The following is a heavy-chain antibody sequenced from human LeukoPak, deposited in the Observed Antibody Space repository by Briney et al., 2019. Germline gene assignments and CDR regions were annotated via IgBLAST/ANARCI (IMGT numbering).Heavy chain of an antibody. Sequence: GGSLRLSCAASGFTFSSYSMNWVRQAPGKGLEGVASISRSSSYIYYADSVKGGFTISRDNAKNSLYLQMHSLRAEDTAVYYCARGLPFDYWGQGTLVTVSS. CDR2: ISRSSSYI. CDR3: ARGLPFDY. V-gene: IGHV3-21*01. CDR1: GFTFSSYS. J-gene: IGHJ4*02.